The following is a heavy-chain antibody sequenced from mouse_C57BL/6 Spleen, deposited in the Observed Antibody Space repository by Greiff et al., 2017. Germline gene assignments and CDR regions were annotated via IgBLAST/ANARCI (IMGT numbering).Heavy chain of an antibody. D-gene: IGHD1-1*01. CDR3: AIPYYYGSSYGFAY. J-gene: IGHJ3*01. V-gene: IGHV1-19*01. Sequence: VQLQQSGPVLVKPGASVKMSCTASGYTFPDYYMNWVKQSHGKSLEWIGVINPYNGGTSYNQKFKGKVTLTVDKASSTAYMELNSLTSEDSAVYYCAIPYYYGSSYGFAYWGQGTLVTVSA. CDR1: GYTFPDYY. CDR2: INPYNGGT.